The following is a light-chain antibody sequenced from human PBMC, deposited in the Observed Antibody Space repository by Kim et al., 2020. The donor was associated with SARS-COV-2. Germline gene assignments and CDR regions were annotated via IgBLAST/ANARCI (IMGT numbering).Light chain of an antibody. Sequence: SPGERATLSCRASQSVSSNLAWYQHKPGQAPRLLIYGASIRATGIPARFSGSGSGTEFTLTISILQSEDFAVYYCQQYNNWPPIAFGQGTRLEIK. V-gene: IGKV3D-15*03. CDR1: QSVSSN. CDR3: QQYNNWPPIA. J-gene: IGKJ5*01. CDR2: GAS.